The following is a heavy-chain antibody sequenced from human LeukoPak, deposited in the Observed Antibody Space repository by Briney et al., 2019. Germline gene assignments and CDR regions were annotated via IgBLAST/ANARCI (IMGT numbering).Heavy chain of an antibody. CDR3: ARHDPRGEPARLGFFDY. CDR1: GDSINNYY. CDR2: IYYSGST. Sequence: SETLFLTCTVSGDSINNYYWSWIRQPPGKGLEWIGYIYYSGSTNYNPSFKSRVTISVDTSKNQFSLNLSSVTAADTAVYYCARHDPRGEPARLGFFDYWGQGTLVTVSS. J-gene: IGHJ4*02. V-gene: IGHV4-59*08. D-gene: IGHD6-6*01.